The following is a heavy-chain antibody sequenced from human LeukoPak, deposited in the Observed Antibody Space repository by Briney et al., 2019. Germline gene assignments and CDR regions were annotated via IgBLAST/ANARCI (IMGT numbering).Heavy chain of an antibody. CDR2: IKSKTDGGTT. CDR1: GFTFSNAW. D-gene: IGHD4-17*01. J-gene: IGHJ6*03. V-gene: IGHV3-15*01. CDR3: TLDYGDYVPYYYYYYMDV. Sequence: GGSLRLSCAASGFTFSNAWMSWVRQAPGKGLEWVGRIKSKTDGGTTDYAAPVKGRFTISRDDSKNTLYQQMNSLKTEDTAVYYCTLDYGDYVPYYYYYYMDVWGKGTTVTVSS.